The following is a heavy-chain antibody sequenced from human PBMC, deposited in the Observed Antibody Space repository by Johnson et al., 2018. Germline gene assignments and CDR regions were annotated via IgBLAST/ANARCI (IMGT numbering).Heavy chain of an antibody. J-gene: IGHJ6*02. CDR1: GFTFSSYA. Sequence: QVQLVQSGGGVVQPGRSLRLSCAASGFTFSSYAMHWVRQAPGKGLEWVAVISYDGSNKYYADSVKGRFTISRDNSKNTLYLQMNSLRAEDTAVYYCAKGGYYYPNLYGMDVWGQGTTVTVSS. CDR3: AKGGYYYPNLYGMDV. CDR2: ISYDGSNK. D-gene: IGHD3-10*01. V-gene: IGHV3-30*04.